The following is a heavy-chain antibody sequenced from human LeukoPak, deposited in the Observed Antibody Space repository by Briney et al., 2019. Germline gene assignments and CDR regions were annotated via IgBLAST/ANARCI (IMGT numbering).Heavy chain of an antibody. CDR1: GFTFSTYA. D-gene: IGHD2-15*01. CDR3: TRDIGRLRGDAFDF. V-gene: IGHV3-64*01. Sequence: GGSLRLSCTASGFTFSTYATHWVRQASGKGLEYVSGISGNGRSTFYGSSVKGRFTVSRDNSKDTLYLQMGSLRVEDMAVYYCTRDIGRLRGDAFDFWGQGTMVTVSS. CDR2: ISGNGRST. J-gene: IGHJ3*01.